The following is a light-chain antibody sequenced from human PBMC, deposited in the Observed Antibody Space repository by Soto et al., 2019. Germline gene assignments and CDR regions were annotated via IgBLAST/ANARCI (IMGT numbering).Light chain of an antibody. V-gene: IGKV3-15*01. CDR3: QPYNXWPPT. CDR1: QSVSSN. Sequence: ETVMTQSPATLSVSPGERATLSCRASQSVSSNLAWYQQKPGQAPRLLIYGASTRATGIPARFSGSGSGTEFTLIISSLQSEDFAIYSCQPYNXWPPTFGQGTKV. J-gene: IGKJ1*01. CDR2: GAS.